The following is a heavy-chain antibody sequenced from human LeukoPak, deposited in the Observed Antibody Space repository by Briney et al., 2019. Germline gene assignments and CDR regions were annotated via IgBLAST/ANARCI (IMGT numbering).Heavy chain of an antibody. CDR3: AIRDGHTDH. J-gene: IGHJ4*02. CDR2: INPANGYT. CDR1: GYSFTNYA. V-gene: IGHV1-3*03. D-gene: IGHD5-24*01. Sequence: ASVKVTCKTSGYSFTNYAMHWVRQAPGQTIEWLAWINPANGYTRYSQHFQDRVTVSSDTSADTAYMELSSLRSEDKAIYYCAIRDGHTDHWGQGTLVTVSS.